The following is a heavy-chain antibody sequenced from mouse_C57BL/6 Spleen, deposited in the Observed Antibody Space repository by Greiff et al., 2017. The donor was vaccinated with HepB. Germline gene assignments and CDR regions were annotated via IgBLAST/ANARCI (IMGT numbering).Heavy chain of an antibody. Sequence: EVQLQQSGPELVKPGASVKISCKASGYTFTDYYMNWVKQSHGKSLEWIGDINPNNGGTSYNQKFKGKATLTVDKSSSTAYMELRSLTSEDSAVYYCARDIYYYGRGAMDYWGQGTSVTVSS. D-gene: IGHD1-1*01. J-gene: IGHJ4*01. V-gene: IGHV1-26*01. CDR1: GYTFTDYY. CDR3: ARDIYYYGRGAMDY. CDR2: INPNNGGT.